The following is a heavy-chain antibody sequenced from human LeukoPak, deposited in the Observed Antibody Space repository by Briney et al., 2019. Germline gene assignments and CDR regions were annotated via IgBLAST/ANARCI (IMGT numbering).Heavy chain of an antibody. CDR3: ARRLSGITAFDI. Sequence: GESLKISFKASGYTFTSYWIAWVRPMPGKGLEWIGIIYPGDSDIKYGPSFQGQVTISANKSSSTAYLQWSSLEASDTAMYYCARRLSGITAFDIWGQGTMVTVSS. J-gene: IGHJ3*02. V-gene: IGHV5-51*01. CDR2: IYPGDSDI. D-gene: IGHD5-12*01. CDR1: GYTFTSYW.